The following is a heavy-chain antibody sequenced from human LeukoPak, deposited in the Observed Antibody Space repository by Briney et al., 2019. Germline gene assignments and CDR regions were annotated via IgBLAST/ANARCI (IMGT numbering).Heavy chain of an antibody. CDR2: ISGSGGST. Sequence: GGSLRLSCAASGFTFSSYAMSWVRQAPGKGLEWVSAISGSGGSTYYADSVKGRFTISRDNPKNTLYLQMNSLRAEDTAVYYCIHYGSGSYSTDYWGQGTLVTVSS. CDR3: IHYGSGSYSTDY. J-gene: IGHJ4*02. V-gene: IGHV3-23*01. CDR1: GFTFSSYA. D-gene: IGHD3-10*01.